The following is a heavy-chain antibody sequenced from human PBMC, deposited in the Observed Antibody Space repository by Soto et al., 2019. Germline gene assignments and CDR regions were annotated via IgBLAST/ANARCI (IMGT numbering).Heavy chain of an antibody. CDR1: GYSFTTSG. CDR2: ISTYNGNT. D-gene: IGHD4-17*01. J-gene: IGHJ4*02. Sequence: QAQLVQSGAEVKEPGASVKVSCKASGYSFTTSGITWVRQAPGQGLEWMGWISTYNGNTNYAQKLQDRVTLTTDTSTSTAYMELRSLRSDDTAVYYCARRLDGDYDYWGQVTLVTVSS. CDR3: ARRLDGDYDY. V-gene: IGHV1-18*01.